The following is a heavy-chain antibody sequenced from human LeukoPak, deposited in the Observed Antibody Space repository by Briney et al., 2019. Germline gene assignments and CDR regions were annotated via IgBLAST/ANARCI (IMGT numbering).Heavy chain of an antibody. Sequence: SETLSLTCTVSGGSITTYYWSWIRQPPGKGLEWIGYIYHSGSTNYNPSLKSRVSMSVDTSKNQFSLKLSSVTAADTAVYFCARVAVAATGWFDPWGQGTLVTVSS. J-gene: IGHJ5*02. CDR1: GGSITTYY. D-gene: IGHD6-19*01. CDR2: IYHSGST. CDR3: ARVAVAATGWFDP. V-gene: IGHV4-59*01.